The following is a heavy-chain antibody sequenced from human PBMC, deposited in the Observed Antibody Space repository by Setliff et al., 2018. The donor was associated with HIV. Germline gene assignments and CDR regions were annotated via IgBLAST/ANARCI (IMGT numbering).Heavy chain of an antibody. CDR3: AREKGKVDSSMVLYYYYGMGV. V-gene: IGHV1-69*13. J-gene: IGHJ6*02. Sequence: SVKVSCKASGDTFSSYAISRVRQAPGQGPEWMGGIIPIFDTTNYAQSFQGRVTITADESTNTVYMELRSLRSEDTAVYYCAREKGKVDSSMVLYYYYGMGVWGQGTTVTVSS. D-gene: IGHD5-18*01. CDR1: GDTFSSYA. CDR2: IIPIFDTT.